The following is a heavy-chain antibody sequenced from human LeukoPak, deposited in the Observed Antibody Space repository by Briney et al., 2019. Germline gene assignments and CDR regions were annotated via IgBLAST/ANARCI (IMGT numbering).Heavy chain of an antibody. CDR1: GDTFTSYG. CDR2: MNPNTGNT. J-gene: IGHJ5*02. V-gene: IGHV1-8*01. D-gene: IGHD2-2*02. Sequence: LWASVKVSCKASGDTFTSYGISWVRQATGQGLEWMGWMNPNTGNTGYGERFQGRVTMTRDNSISTAYMELSSLRSEDTAVYYCARDEAGYQLLYGFDPWGQGTLVTVSS. CDR3: ARDEAGYQLLYGFDP.